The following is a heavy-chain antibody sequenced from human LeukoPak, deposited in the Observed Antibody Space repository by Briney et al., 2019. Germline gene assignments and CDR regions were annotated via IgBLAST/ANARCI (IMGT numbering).Heavy chain of an antibody. CDR2: INPNSGGT. CDR3: ARETLVSAVAGAKY. D-gene: IGHD6-19*01. V-gene: IGHV1-2*02. Sequence: ASVTVSCTASGYTFTGYYMHWVRQAPGQGLEWMVWINPNSGGTNYAQKFQGRVTMTRDTSISTAYMGLSRVRSDDTAVYYCARETLVSAVAGAKYWGQGTLVTVSS. CDR1: GYTFTGYY. J-gene: IGHJ4*02.